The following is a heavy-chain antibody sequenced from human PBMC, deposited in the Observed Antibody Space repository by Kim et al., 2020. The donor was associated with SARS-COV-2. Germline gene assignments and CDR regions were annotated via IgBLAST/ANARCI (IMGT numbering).Heavy chain of an antibody. V-gene: IGHV3-15*01. CDR1: GFTFSNAW. CDR2: IKSKTDGGTT. Sequence: GGSLRLSCAASGFTFSNAWMSWVRHAPGKGLEWVGRIKSKTDGGTTDYAAPVKGRFTISRDDSKNTLYLQMNSLKTEDTAVYYCTTWFVVTDSFDYWGQGTLVTVSS. J-gene: IGHJ4*02. D-gene: IGHD3-10*01. CDR3: TTWFVVTDSFDY.